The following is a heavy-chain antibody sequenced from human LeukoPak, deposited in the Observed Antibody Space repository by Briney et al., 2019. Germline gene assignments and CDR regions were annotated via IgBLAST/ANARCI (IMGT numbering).Heavy chain of an antibody. V-gene: IGHV3-53*01. CDR1: GFTVSSNY. D-gene: IGHD4-17*01. J-gene: IGHJ4*02. Sequence: GGSLRLSCAASGFTVSSNYMSWVRQAPGKGLEWVSVIYSGGSTYYADSVKGRFTISRDNSKNTLYLQMNSLRAEDTAVYYCAKEGPYGDYTLYYFDYWGQGTLVTVSS. CDR2: IYSGGST. CDR3: AKEGPYGDYTLYYFDY.